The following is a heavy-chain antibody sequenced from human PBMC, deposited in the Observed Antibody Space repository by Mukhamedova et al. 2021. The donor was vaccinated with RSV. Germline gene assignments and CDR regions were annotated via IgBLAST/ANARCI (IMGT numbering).Heavy chain of an antibody. V-gene: IGHV3-23*01. Sequence: SAISSSGGSTYYADSVKGRFTISRDNSKSTLYLQMNSLRAEDTAVYYCERNYWGQGTLVTVSS. CDR3: ERNY. CDR2: ISSSGGST. J-gene: IGHJ4*02.